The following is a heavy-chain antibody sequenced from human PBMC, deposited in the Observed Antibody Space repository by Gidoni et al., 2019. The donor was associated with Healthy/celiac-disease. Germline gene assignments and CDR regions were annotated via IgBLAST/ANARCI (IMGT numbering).Heavy chain of an antibody. J-gene: IGHJ6*03. CDR1: GFTFSSYG. Sequence: QVQLVESGGGVVQPGRSLRLSCAASGFTFSSYGMHWVRQAPGKGLEWVAVISYDGSNKYYADSVKGRFTISRDNSKNTLYLQMNSLRAEDTAVYYCAKDSGVQYYYYYMDVWGKGTTVTVSS. V-gene: IGHV3-30*18. CDR2: ISYDGSNK. D-gene: IGHD3-10*01. CDR3: AKDSGVQYYYYYMDV.